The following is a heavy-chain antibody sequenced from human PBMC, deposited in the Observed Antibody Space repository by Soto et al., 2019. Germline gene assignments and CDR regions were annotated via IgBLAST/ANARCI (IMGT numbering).Heavy chain of an antibody. CDR2: ISGSGGST. CDR1: GFTFSSYA. D-gene: IGHD4-17*01. Sequence: GGSLRLSCAASGFTFSSYAMSWVRQAPGKGLEWVSAISGSGGSTYYADSVKGRFTISRDNSKNTLYLQMNSLRAEDTAVYYCAKPTAPAPYGEYACFGYWGQGTLVTVS. V-gene: IGHV3-23*01. CDR3: AKPTAPAPYGEYACFGY. J-gene: IGHJ4*02.